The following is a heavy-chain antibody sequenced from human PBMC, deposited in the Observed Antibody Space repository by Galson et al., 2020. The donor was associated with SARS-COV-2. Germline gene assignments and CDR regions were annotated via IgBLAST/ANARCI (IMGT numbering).Heavy chain of an antibody. CDR2: IDWDDDK. D-gene: IGHD3-22*01. V-gene: IGHV2-70*11. Sequence: ESGPTLVKPTQTLTLTCTFSGFSLSTSGMCVSWIRQPPGKALEWLARIDWDDDKYYSTSLKTRLTISKDTSKNQVVLTMTNMDPVDTATYYCERENYDSSGYYRMGYYYYGMDVWVQGTTVTVSS. CDR1: GFSLSTSGMC. CDR3: ERENYDSSGYYRMGYYYYGMDV. J-gene: IGHJ6*02.